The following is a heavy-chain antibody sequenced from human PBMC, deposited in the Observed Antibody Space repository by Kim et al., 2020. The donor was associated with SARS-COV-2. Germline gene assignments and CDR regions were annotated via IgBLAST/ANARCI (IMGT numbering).Heavy chain of an antibody. CDR3: ARESRWGSYSSSWSFDY. J-gene: IGHJ4*02. Sequence: VKVRFPISRDKSKHTLYLQLNSLRAEDTAVYYCARESRWGSYSSSWSFDYWGQGTLVTVSS. V-gene: IGHV3-30*07. D-gene: IGHD6-13*01.